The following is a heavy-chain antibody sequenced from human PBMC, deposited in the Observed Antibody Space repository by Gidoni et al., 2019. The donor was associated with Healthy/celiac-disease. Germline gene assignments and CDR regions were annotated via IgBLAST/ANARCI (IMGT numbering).Heavy chain of an antibody. D-gene: IGHD3-16*02. CDR3: ARGLRLGELSPWVPEAFDY. V-gene: IGHV3-30-3*01. CDR1: GFPFSSYA. Sequence: QVQLVESGGGVVQPGRSLRLSCAASGFPFSSYAMHWVRQAPGKGLEWVAVISYDGSNKYYADSVKGRFTISRDNSKNTLYLQMNSLRAEDTAVYYCARGLRLGELSPWVPEAFDYWGQGTLVTVSS. J-gene: IGHJ4*02. CDR2: ISYDGSNK.